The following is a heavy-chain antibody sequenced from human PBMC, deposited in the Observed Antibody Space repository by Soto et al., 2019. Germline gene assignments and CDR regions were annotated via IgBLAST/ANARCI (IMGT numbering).Heavy chain of an antibody. D-gene: IGHD3-10*01. J-gene: IGHJ5*02. CDR2: IIPIFGTA. CDR1: GGTFSSYA. V-gene: IGHV1-69*13. Sequence: SVKVSCKASGGTFSSYAISSVRQAPGQGLEWMGGIIPIFGTANYAQKFQGRVTITADESTSTAYMELSSLRSEDTAVYYCAQTPSVDYYGSGSYLPWGQGTLVTV. CDR3: AQTPSVDYYGSGSYLP.